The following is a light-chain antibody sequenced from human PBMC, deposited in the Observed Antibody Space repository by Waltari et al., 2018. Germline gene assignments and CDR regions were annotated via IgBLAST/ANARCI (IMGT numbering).Light chain of an antibody. CDR3: QHYVRLPAT. Sequence: EIVLTQSPGSLSSSPGERVPLSCRASQSVSRALAWYQQKPGQAPRLLIFGASNRATGIPDRFSGSGSGTDFSLTISRLEPEDFAVYYCQHYVRLPATFGRGTKVEIK. V-gene: IGKV3-20*01. J-gene: IGKJ1*01. CDR1: QSVSRA. CDR2: GAS.